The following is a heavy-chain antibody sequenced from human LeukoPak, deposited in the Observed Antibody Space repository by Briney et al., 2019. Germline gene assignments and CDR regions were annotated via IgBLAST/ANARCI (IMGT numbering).Heavy chain of an antibody. V-gene: IGHV3-23*01. CDR1: GFTFRNYA. CDR2: IGAGGDTT. Sequence: GGSLRLSCAASGFTFRNYAMNWVRQTPGKGLEWVSGIGAGGDTTYFADSVKGRFTISRDNSRNTLFLQMNSLKVDDTVVYYCAKGNNDFWSGYPRLSYFNYWGQGTLVTVSS. J-gene: IGHJ4*02. D-gene: IGHD3-3*01. CDR3: AKGNNDFWSGYPRLSYFNY.